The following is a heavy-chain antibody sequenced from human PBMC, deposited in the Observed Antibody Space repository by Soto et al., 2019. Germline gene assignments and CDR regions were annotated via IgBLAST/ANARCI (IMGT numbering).Heavy chain of an antibody. CDR2: MYHSGST. D-gene: IGHD2-15*01. V-gene: IGHV4-30-2*01. CDR1: CGSISSGGYS. Sequence: LQLQESGSGLVKPSQTLSLTCAVSCGSISSGGYSWSWIRQPPGKVLVWFGYMYHSGSTNYNPSLKSRVTISVDRSKNQFSLKLSSVTAADTAVYYCARGQVVAAQHWGQGTLVNVSS. J-gene: IGHJ4*02. CDR3: ARGQVVAAQH.